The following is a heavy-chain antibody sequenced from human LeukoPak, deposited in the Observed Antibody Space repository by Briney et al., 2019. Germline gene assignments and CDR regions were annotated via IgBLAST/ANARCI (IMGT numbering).Heavy chain of an antibody. V-gene: IGHV3-30*07. CDR3: AKMYYYDSSGSLDY. J-gene: IGHJ4*02. CDR1: GFLFVAYA. Sequence: GGSLRLSCATSGFLFVAYALHWVRQAPGKGLEWVAVISSDTTNKYYMDSVKGRFTISRDNSKNTLYLQMDSLRAEDTAVYYCAKMYYYDSSGSLDYWGQGTLVTVSS. D-gene: IGHD3-22*01. CDR2: ISSDTTNK.